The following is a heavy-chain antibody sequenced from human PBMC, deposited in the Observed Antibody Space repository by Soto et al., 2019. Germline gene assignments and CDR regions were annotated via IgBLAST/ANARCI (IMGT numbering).Heavy chain of an antibody. J-gene: IGHJ3*01. CDR2: MYDSGGRK. CDR1: GYTFSTYH. V-gene: IGHV1-46*01. D-gene: IGHD1-26*01. Sequence: ASVKVSCKASGYTFSTYHIHWVRQAPREGLQWMGLMYDSGGRKINTQKFQGRVTMTRDTSTSTVYMELSSLRSDDTAVYFCARDGGSGSTFALDLWGQGTMVTVSS. CDR3: ARDGGSGSTFALDL.